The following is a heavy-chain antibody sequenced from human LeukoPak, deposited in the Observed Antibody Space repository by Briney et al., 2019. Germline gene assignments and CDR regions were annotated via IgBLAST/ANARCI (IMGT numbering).Heavy chain of an antibody. Sequence: ASVKVSCKASGYTFTDYFIHGVRQAPGQGLEWMGWINPNIGDASYAQKFHDRVTINRDRSINTAYMELSRLTSDDTAVYYCARMALDGGDSIGFDSWGQGTLVTVSS. CDR3: ARMALDGGDSIGFDS. CDR2: INPNIGDA. CDR1: GYTFTDYF. D-gene: IGHD2-21*02. V-gene: IGHV1-2*02. J-gene: IGHJ5*01.